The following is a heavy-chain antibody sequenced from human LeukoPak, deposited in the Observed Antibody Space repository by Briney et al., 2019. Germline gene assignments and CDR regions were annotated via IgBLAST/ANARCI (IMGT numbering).Heavy chain of an antibody. CDR3: ARDVVVPAAIDYYYYYMDV. D-gene: IGHD2-2*01. J-gene: IGHJ6*03. CDR2: IIPIFGTA. CDR1: GYTFTSYG. Sequence: SVKVSCKASGYTFTSYGISWVRQAPGQGREWMGGIIPIFGTANYAQKFQGRVTITADESTSTAYMELSSLRSEDTAVYYCARDVVVPAAIDYYYYYMDVWGKGTTVTVSS. V-gene: IGHV1-69*13.